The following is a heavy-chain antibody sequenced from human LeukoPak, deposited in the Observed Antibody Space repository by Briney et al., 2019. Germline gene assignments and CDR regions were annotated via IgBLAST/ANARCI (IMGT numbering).Heavy chain of an antibody. CDR1: GFTFSSYS. V-gene: IGHV3-48*04. J-gene: IGHJ4*02. CDR3: ASLNNDDY. CDR2: ISSSSSTI. Sequence: PGGSLRLSCAASGFTFSSYSMNWVRQAPGKGLEWVSYISSSSSTIYYADSVKGRFTISRDNAKNSLYLQMNSLRAEDTAVYYCASLNNDDYWGQGTLVTVPS. D-gene: IGHD1-1*01.